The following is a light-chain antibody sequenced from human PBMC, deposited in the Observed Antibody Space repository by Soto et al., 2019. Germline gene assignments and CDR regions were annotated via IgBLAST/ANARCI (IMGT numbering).Light chain of an antibody. V-gene: IGKV3-20*01. CDR2: GAS. J-gene: IGKJ1*01. CDR3: QQYGNSPQT. Sequence: TQSRSSLSASGGDRGTIRCRASQGVRNDLAWYQQKPGQAPRLLIYGASSRATGIPNRFSGSGCGRDFTFTISRLEPEDFAVYYCQQYGNSPQTFGQGTKVDIK. CDR1: QGVRND.